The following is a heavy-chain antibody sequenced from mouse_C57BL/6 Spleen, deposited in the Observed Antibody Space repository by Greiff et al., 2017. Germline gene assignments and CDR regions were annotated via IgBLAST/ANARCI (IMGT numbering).Heavy chain of an antibody. CDR2: INPNNGGT. J-gene: IGHJ1*03. D-gene: IGHD2-4*01. Sequence: EVQLQQSGPELVKPGASVKMSCKASGYTFTDYNMHWVKQSHGKSLEWIGYINPNNGGTSYNQKFKGKATLTVNKSSSTAYMELRSLTSEDSAVYYCARSGDYDGYVDVWGTGTTVTVSS. CDR1: GYTFTDYN. V-gene: IGHV1-22*01. CDR3: ARSGDYDGYVDV.